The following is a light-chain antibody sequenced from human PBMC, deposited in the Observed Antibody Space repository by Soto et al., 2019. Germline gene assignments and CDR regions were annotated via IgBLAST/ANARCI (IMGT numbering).Light chain of an antibody. CDR3: QQYSNWPPLYT. V-gene: IGKV3-15*01. CDR1: QSVSSY. J-gene: IGKJ2*01. Sequence: EIVMTQPPATLSASPGERATLSCRASQSVSSYLAWYQQKPGLPPRLLIYDASTRATGIPDRFSGSGSGTDFTLTISSLQSADFAVYYCQQYSNWPPLYTFGRGTKLEIK. CDR2: DAS.